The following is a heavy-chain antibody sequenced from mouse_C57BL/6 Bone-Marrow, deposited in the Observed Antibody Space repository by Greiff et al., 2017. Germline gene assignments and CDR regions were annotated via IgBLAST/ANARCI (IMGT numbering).Heavy chain of an antibody. CDR1: GFTFSSYA. Sequence: DVMLVESGGGLVKPGGSLKLSCAASGFTFSSYAMSWVRQTPEKRLEWVATISDGGSYTYYPDNVKGRFTISRDNAKNNLYLQMSHLKSEDTAMYYCAREGLLRAMDDWGQGTSVTVSS. V-gene: IGHV5-4*01. D-gene: IGHD1-1*01. CDR2: ISDGGSYT. J-gene: IGHJ4*01. CDR3: AREGLLRAMDD.